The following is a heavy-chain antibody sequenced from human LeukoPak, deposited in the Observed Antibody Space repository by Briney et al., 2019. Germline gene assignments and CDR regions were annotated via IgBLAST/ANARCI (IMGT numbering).Heavy chain of an antibody. V-gene: IGHV3-11*01. D-gene: IGHD2/OR15-2a*01. J-gene: IGHJ3*02. CDR2: ISNGGGTI. CDR1: GFTFSDYS. CDR3: ARGSAVNIDI. Sequence: GGSLRLSCAASGFTFSDYSMSWIRQAPGKGLECISYISNGGGTIYYADSAKGRFTISRDNAKHSQYLQMNSLRADDTAVYYCARGSAVNIDIWGQGTMVTVPS.